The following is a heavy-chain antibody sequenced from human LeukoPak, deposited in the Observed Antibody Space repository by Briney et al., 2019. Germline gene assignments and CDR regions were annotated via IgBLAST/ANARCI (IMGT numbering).Heavy chain of an antibody. Sequence: SETLSLTCTVSGGSISSYYWSWIRQPAGKGLEWIGSIYYGGSTYYNPSLESRVTISVDTSKNQFSLKLSSVTAADTAVYYCARGIVVVAQLGYYYYYMDVRGKGTTVTISS. CDR3: ARGIVVVAQLGYYYYYMDV. CDR2: IYYGGST. D-gene: IGHD2-15*01. J-gene: IGHJ6*03. V-gene: IGHV4-59*08. CDR1: GGSISSYY.